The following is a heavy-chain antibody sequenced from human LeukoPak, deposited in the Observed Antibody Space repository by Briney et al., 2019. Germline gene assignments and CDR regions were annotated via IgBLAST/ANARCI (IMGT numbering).Heavy chain of an antibody. V-gene: IGHV3-20*04. D-gene: IGHD4-17*01. CDR3: ARDRAEDYGDYEGVGY. J-gene: IGHJ4*02. CDR1: GFTFSTYG. CDR2: INWNGGST. Sequence: PGGSLRLSCAASGFTFSTYGMHWVRQAPGKGLEWVSGINWNGGSTGYADSVKGRFTISRDNAKNSLYLQMNSLRAEDTAVYYCARDRAEDYGDYEGVGYWGQGTLVTVSS.